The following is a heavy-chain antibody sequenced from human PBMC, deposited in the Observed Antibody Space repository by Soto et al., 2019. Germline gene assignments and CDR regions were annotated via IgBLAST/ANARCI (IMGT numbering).Heavy chain of an antibody. J-gene: IGHJ5*02. Sequence: PSETLSLTYDVSGGSIDNIHSFWVWVRQPPGRGLEFLGSVYYSGGTYYNPSLKSRVTVSVDTSKNQVSLRVRSVTVAEKAMYYWGRVREAANRNHDLEAWGQGIVVIV. CDR3: GRVREAANRNHDLEA. CDR1: GGSIDNIHSF. V-gene: IGHV4-39*01. CDR2: VYYSGGT. D-gene: IGHD3-10*01.